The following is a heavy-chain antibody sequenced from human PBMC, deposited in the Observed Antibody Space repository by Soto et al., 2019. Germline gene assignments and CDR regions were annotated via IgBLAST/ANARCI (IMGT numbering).Heavy chain of an antibody. D-gene: IGHD5-12*01. J-gene: IGHJ2*01. CDR1: CCSISSSRYY. CDR3: ASRYSGYDYGYFDL. V-gene: IGHV4-39*01. Sequence: SETLSPTCTVPCCSISSSRYYWGWIRQPPGKGLEWIGSIYYSGRPYYNPSLKSRVTISVDTSKNQFSLKLSSVTAADTAVYYCASRYSGYDYGYFDLWGRGTLVTVSS. CDR2: IYYSGRP.